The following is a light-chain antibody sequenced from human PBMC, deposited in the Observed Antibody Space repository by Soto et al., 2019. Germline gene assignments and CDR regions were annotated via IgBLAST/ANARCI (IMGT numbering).Light chain of an antibody. CDR2: GAS. J-gene: IGKJ1*01. CDR3: QQFGASLTWT. Sequence: EFVLTQSPGSLSLSPGERATLSCRASQSVMSNYLSWYQQKPGQPPRLLIYGASSRATGIPDRFSGSGSGTGFTLTISRLEPEDFAVYYCQQFGASLTWTFGQGTKVDI. CDR1: QSVMSNY. V-gene: IGKV3-20*01.